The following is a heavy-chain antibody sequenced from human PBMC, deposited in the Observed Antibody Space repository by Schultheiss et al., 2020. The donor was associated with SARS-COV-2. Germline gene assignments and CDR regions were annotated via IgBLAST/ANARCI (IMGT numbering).Heavy chain of an antibody. Sequence: SETLSLTCTVSGGSISSGDYYWSWIRQPPGKGLEWIGYIYYSGSTYYNPSLKSRVTMSVDTSKNQFSLRLSSVTAADTAVYYCARGQRRPVWWFDPWGQGTLVTVSS. D-gene: IGHD3-16*01. V-gene: IGHV4-30-4*08. J-gene: IGHJ5*02. CDR2: IYYSGST. CDR3: ARGQRRPVWWFDP. CDR1: GGSISSGDYY.